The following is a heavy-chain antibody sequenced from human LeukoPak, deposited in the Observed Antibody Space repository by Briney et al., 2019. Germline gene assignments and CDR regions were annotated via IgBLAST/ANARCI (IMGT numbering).Heavy chain of an antibody. J-gene: IGHJ3*02. V-gene: IGHV4-59*02. Sequence: SETLSLTCSVSGGSVAPYYRNWIRQSPGKGLEWIGYIHYSGSTKYNPSLESRVTISVDTSRNQFSLKLNSVTAADTAVYYCARDDSDYDDAFLIWGQGTMVSVSS. CDR3: ARDDSDYDDAFLI. D-gene: IGHD5-12*01. CDR1: GGSVAPYY. CDR2: IHYSGST.